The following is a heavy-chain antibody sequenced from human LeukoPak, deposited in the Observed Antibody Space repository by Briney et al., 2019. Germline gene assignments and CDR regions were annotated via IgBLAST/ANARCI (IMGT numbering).Heavy chain of an antibody. V-gene: IGHV1-24*01. Sequence: WASVKVSCKVSGYSLTEFSMHWVRQAPGKGLEWMGGFDPEDGETIYAQKFQGRVTMTEDTSTDTAYMELSSLRSEDTAVYYCATDSPTGTTFYFDYWGQGTLVTVSS. J-gene: IGHJ4*02. CDR2: FDPEDGET. CDR3: ATDSPTGTTFYFDY. CDR1: GYSLTEFS. D-gene: IGHD1-1*01.